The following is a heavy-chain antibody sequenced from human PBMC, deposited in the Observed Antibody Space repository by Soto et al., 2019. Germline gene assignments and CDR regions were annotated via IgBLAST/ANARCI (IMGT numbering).Heavy chain of an antibody. V-gene: IGHV4-39*07. CDR2: IYYSGST. CDR1: GGSISSSSYY. Sequence: SETLSLTCTVSGGSISSSSYYWGWIRQPPGKGLEWIGSIYYSGSTNYNPSLKSRVTISVDTSKNQFSLKLSSVTAADTAVYYCARGPPTAARHYYYYYMDVWGKGTTVTVSS. CDR3: ARGPPTAARHYYYYYMDV. D-gene: IGHD2-2*01. J-gene: IGHJ6*03.